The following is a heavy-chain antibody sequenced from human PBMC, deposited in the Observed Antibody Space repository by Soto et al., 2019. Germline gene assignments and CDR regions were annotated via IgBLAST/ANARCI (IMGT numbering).Heavy chain of an antibody. V-gene: IGHV4-59*01. CDR1: GGSISSYY. J-gene: IGHJ5*02. Sequence: QVQLQESGPGLIKPSETLSLNYTVSGGSISSYYWSWIRQPPGKGLEWIGYIYYSGSTNYNPSLKSRVTISVDTSKNQFSLKLSSVTAADTVVYYCARGGFGEFKYNWFDPWGQGTLVTVSS. CDR2: IYYSGST. D-gene: IGHD3-10*01. CDR3: ARGGFGEFKYNWFDP.